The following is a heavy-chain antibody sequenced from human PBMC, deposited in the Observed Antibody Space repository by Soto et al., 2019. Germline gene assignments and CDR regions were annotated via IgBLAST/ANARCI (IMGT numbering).Heavy chain of an antibody. D-gene: IGHD4-4*01. Sequence: EVQLLEPGGGLVQPGGPLRLSCAASGSTFSSYAMTWVRQAPGKGLEWVSAITGGGDNTYYADSVKGRFTISRDNFKNTLYLQMNSLRDEDTAIYYCAKGSKGFDYWGQGTLVTVSS. CDR1: GSTFSSYA. V-gene: IGHV3-23*01. J-gene: IGHJ4*02. CDR2: ITGGGDNT. CDR3: AKGSKGFDY.